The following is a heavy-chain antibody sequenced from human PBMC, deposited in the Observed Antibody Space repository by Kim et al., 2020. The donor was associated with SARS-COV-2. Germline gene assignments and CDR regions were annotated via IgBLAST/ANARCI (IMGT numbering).Heavy chain of an antibody. D-gene: IGHD3-22*01. CDR3: ARGVITTGFDY. Sequence: GPTSNPSLKSRLTISIDTSKNHFSLKVTSVTAADTAVYYCARGVITTGFDYWGQGTLVTVSS. CDR2: GP. V-gene: IGHV4-34*01. J-gene: IGHJ4*02.